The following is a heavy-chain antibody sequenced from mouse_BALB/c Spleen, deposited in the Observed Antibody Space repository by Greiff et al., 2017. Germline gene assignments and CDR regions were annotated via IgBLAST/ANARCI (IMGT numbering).Heavy chain of an antibody. CDR2: ISSGSSTI. Sequence: EVQLQESGGGLVQPGGSRKLSCAASGFTFSSFGMHWVRQAPEKGLEWVAYISSGSSTIYYADTVKGRFTISRDNPKNTLFLQMTSLRSEDTAMYYCARILTGTDTMDYWGQGTSVTVSS. J-gene: IGHJ4*01. D-gene: IGHD4-1*01. CDR1: GFTFSSFG. CDR3: ARILTGTDTMDY. V-gene: IGHV5-17*02.